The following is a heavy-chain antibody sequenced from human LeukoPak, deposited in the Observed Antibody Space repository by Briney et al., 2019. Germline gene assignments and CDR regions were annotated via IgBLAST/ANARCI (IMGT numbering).Heavy chain of an antibody. CDR1: GFTFSSYS. CDR3: ARDLGNYGMDV. D-gene: IGHD1-26*01. CDR2: ISSSSSYI. J-gene: IGHJ6*02. V-gene: IGHV3-21*01. Sequence: GGSLRLSCAASGFTFSSYSMNWVRQAPGKGLEWVSSISSSSSYIYYADSVKGQFTISRDNAKNSLYLQMNSLRAEDTAVYYCARDLGNYGMDVWGQGTTVTVSS.